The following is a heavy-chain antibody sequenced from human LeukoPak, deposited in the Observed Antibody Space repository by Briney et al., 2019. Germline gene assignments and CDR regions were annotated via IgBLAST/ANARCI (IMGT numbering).Heavy chain of an antibody. D-gene: IGHD5-12*01. CDR2: IYYSGST. CDR3: ARWSEWLQFAFDI. J-gene: IGHJ3*02. CDR1: GGSISSYY. Sequence: PSETLSLTCTVSGGSISSYYWSWIRQPPGKGLEWIGYIYYSGSTNYNPSLKSRVTISVDTSKNQFSLKLSSVTAADTAVYYCARWSEWLQFAFDIWGQGTMVTVSS. V-gene: IGHV4-59*01.